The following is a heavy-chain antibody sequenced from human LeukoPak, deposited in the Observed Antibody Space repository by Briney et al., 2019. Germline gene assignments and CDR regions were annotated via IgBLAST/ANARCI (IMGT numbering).Heavy chain of an antibody. CDR3: ARGPSMRMVRGVISRYYFDY. CDR2: MNPNSGNT. V-gene: IGHV1-8*03. D-gene: IGHD3-10*01. Sequence: ASVKVSCKASGYTFTSYDINWVRQATGQGLEWMGWMNPNSGNTGYAQEFQGRVTINRNTSISTAYMELSSLRSEDTAVYYCARGPSMRMVRGVISRYYFDYWGQGTLVTVSS. J-gene: IGHJ4*02. CDR1: GYTFTSYD.